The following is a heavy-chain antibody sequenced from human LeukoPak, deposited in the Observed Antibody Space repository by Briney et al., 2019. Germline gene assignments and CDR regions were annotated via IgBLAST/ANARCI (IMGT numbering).Heavy chain of an antibody. D-gene: IGHD2-2*01. CDR2: ISSSSTYI. CDR1: GFTFTSYS. Sequence: PGGSLRLSCAASGFTFTSYSMNWVRQAPGRGLEWVSSISSSSTYIYYADSVKGRFTISRDNAKNSLYLQMNSLRAEDTAVYYCARRSSRSFDYWGQGTLVTVSS. CDR3: ARRSSRSFDY. J-gene: IGHJ4*02. V-gene: IGHV3-21*01.